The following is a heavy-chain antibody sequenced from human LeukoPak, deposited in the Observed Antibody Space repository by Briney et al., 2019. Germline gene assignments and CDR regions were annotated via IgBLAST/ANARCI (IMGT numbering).Heavy chain of an antibody. CDR1: GYTFTSYD. Sequence: ASVKVSCKASGYTFTSYDINWVRQATGQGLEWMGWMNPNSGNTGYAQKFQGRVTITRNTSISTAYMELSSLRSEDTAVYYCARGGRDRYSSSSGFDPWGQGTLVTVSS. D-gene: IGHD6-6*01. V-gene: IGHV1-8*03. CDR2: MNPNSGNT. J-gene: IGHJ5*02. CDR3: ARGGRDRYSSSSGFDP.